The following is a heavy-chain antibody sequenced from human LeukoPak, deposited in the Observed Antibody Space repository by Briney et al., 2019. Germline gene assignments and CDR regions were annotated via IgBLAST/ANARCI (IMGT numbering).Heavy chain of an antibody. CDR1: GYTFTDYY. V-gene: IGHV1-2*06. CDR3: ARNLFDSNAYYSPADY. CDR2: INPNTGGT. D-gene: IGHD3-22*01. J-gene: IGHJ4*02. Sequence: ASVKVSCKASGYTFTDYYMHWVRQAPGQRFEWMGRINPNTGGTNYAQKFQGRVTMTRDTSMSTAYMEVSGLTSDDTAVYYCARNLFDSNAYYSPADYWGQGTLVTVAS.